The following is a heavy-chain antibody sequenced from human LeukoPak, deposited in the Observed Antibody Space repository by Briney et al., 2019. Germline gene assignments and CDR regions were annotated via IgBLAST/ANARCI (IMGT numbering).Heavy chain of an antibody. J-gene: IGHJ4*02. Sequence: PGGSLRLSCAASGFTFSNYWIHWVRQAPGKGLEWVSAISGSGGGTYYADSVKGRFTISRDNSKNTLYLQMNSLRAEDTAVYYCAKEGAITMIVVVIHYFDYWGQGTLVTVSS. V-gene: IGHV3-23*01. D-gene: IGHD3-22*01. CDR3: AKEGAITMIVVVIHYFDY. CDR2: ISGSGGGT. CDR1: GFTFSNYW.